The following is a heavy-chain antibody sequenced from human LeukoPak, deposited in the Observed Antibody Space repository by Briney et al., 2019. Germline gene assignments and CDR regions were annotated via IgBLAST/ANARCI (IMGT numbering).Heavy chain of an antibody. CDR1: GGSISSYY. J-gene: IGHJ6*03. D-gene: IGHD3-10*01. CDR2: IYTSGST. Sequence: SETLSLTCTVSGGSISSYYWSWIRQPAGKGLEWIGRIYTSGSTNYNPSLKSRVTMSVDTSKNQFSLKLSSVTAADTAVYYCAGLTMVRGVILGYYYYYMDVWGKGTTVTVSS. V-gene: IGHV4-4*07. CDR3: AGLTMVRGVILGYYYYYMDV.